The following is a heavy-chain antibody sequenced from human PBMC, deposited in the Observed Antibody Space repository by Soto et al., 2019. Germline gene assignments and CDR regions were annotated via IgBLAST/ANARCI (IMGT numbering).Heavy chain of an antibody. J-gene: IGHJ3*02. V-gene: IGHV1-46*01. D-gene: IGHD6-13*01. CDR2: INPSGGST. CDR3: ARFEEQLVDAFDI. CDR1: GYTFTSYY. Sequence: ASVKVSCKASGYTFTSYYMHWVRQAPGQGLEWMGIINPSGGSTSYAQKFQGRVTMARDTSTSTVYMELSSLRSEDTAVYYCARFEEQLVDAFDIWGQGTVVTVSS.